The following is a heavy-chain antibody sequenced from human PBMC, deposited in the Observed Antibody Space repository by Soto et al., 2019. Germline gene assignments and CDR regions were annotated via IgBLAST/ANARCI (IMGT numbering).Heavy chain of an antibody. V-gene: IGHV3-23*01. Sequence: EVQLLESGGGLVQPGGSLRLSCAASGFTFSSYAMSWVRQAPGKGLEWVSAIRGSGGSTYYADSVKGRFTISRDNSKNALYLQMNSLRAEDRAVYYCAKDPDWSSSWYDDIWWGQGTLVTVSS. J-gene: IGHJ4*02. D-gene: IGHD6-13*01. CDR3: AKDPDWSSSWYDDIW. CDR2: IRGSGGST. CDR1: GFTFSSYA.